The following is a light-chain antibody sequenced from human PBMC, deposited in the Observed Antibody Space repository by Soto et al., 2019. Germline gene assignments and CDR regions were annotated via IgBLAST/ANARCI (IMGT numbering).Light chain of an antibody. CDR2: EVT. CDR1: SSDIGGYNF. CDR3: SSHGCNHNPYV. Sequence: QSALTQPPSASGSPGQSVAISCTGTSSDIGGYNFVSWYQQHPGKAPKLMIYEVTKRPSGVTDRVSGSKSGNTATLIVSGLQAEYEAYYYCSSHGCNHNPYVFGTGTKVTVL. V-gene: IGLV2-8*01. J-gene: IGLJ1*01.